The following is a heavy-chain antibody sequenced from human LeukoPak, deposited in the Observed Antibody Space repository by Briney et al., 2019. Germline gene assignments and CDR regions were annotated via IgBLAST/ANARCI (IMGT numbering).Heavy chain of an antibody. D-gene: IGHD1-26*01. CDR2: ISGSAGST. CDR1: GFTFSSYA. J-gene: IGHJ2*01. CDR3: AKCSGTYFYWYFDL. Sequence: PGGSLRLSCAASGFTFSSYAMSWVRQAPGKGLGWVSVISGSAGSTYYADSVKGRFTISRDNSKNTLYLQMNSLRAEDTAVYYCAKCSGTYFYWYFDLWGRGTLVTVSS. V-gene: IGHV3-23*01.